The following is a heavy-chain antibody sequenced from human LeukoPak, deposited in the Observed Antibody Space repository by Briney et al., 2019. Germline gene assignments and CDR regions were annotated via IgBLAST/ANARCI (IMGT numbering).Heavy chain of an antibody. Sequence: SETLSLTCAVYGGSFSGYYWSWIRQPPGKGLEWIGEINHSGSTNYNPSLKSRVTISVDTSKNQFSLKLSSVTAADTAVYYCARHYGPWGLGTLVTVSS. V-gene: IGHV4-34*01. CDR3: ARHYGP. CDR2: INHSGST. J-gene: IGHJ5*02. D-gene: IGHD3-16*01. CDR1: GGSFSGYY.